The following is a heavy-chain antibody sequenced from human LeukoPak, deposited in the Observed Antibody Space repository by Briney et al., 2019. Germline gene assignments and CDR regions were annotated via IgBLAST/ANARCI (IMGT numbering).Heavy chain of an antibody. CDR3: ATHDSGSDAFDI. J-gene: IGHJ3*02. Sequence: PGGSLRLSCAASGFTFSSYAMSWVRQAPGKGLEWVSAISGSGGSTYYADSVKGRFTISRDNSKNTLYLQMNSLRAEDTAVYYCATHDSGSDAFDIWGQGTMVTVSS. V-gene: IGHV3-23*01. CDR1: GFTFSSYA. D-gene: IGHD3-22*01. CDR2: ISGSGGST.